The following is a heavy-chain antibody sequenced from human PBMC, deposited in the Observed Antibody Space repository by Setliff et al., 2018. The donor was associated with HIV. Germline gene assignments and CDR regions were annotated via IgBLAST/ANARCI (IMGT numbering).Heavy chain of an antibody. D-gene: IGHD2-21*02. J-gene: IGHJ4*02. V-gene: IGHV4-61*09. CDR3: AREPTLYCGGDCYFDY. CDR1: GGSISSGSYY. CDR2: IYTSGST. Sequence: SQTLSLTCTVSGGSISSGSYYWSWIRQPAGKGLEWIGHIYTSGSTNYNPSLKSRVTISVDTSKNQFSLKLSSVTAADTAVYYCAREPTLYCGGDCYFDYWGQGTLVTVSS.